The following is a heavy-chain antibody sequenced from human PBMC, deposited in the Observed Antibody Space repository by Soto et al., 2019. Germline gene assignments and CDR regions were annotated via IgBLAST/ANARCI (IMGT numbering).Heavy chain of an antibody. V-gene: IGHV1-46*01. Sequence: ASVKVSCKASGYTLTTYSMHWVRQAPGQGLEWMGVINPRSGRTSFAQKFQGRVTMTGDTSTSTVYMELSSLRSEDTAVYYCAMDTNLLDYYFDYWGQGTLVTVSS. CDR2: INPRSGRT. J-gene: IGHJ4*02. D-gene: IGHD3-10*01. CDR3: AMDTNLLDYYFDY. CDR1: GYTLTTYS.